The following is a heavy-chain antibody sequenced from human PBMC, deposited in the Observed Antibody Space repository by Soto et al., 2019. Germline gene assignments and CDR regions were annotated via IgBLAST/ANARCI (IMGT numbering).Heavy chain of an antibody. J-gene: IGHJ4*02. V-gene: IGHV1-8*01. CDR3: AKGQGGYSSSWPDY. D-gene: IGHD6-13*01. CDR1: GYTFTSYD. Sequence: ASVKVSCKASGYTFTSYDINWVRQATGQGLEWMGWMNPNSGNTGYAQKFQGRVTTTRNTSISTAYMELSSLRSEDTAVYYCAKGQGGYSSSWPDYWGQGTLVTVSS. CDR2: MNPNSGNT.